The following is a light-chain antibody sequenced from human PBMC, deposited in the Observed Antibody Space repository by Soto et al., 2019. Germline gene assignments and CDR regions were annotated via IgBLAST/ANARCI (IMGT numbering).Light chain of an antibody. CDR3: HQYDDLPYT. V-gene: IGKV1-33*01. CDR2: DAS. CDR1: QNISKY. Sequence: DIQMTQSPSSLTASVGDRVTITCQTSQNISKYLFWYQQSPGKAPNLLISDASNLEAGVPSRFSGRGSGTHFTLTISSLQPEDIGRYYCHQYDDLPYTFGQGTSLQIK. J-gene: IGKJ2*01.